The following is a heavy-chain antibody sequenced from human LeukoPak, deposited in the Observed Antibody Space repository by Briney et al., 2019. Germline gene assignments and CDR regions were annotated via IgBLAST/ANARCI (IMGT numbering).Heavy chain of an antibody. D-gene: IGHD4-17*01. CDR3: ARNGYYSADY. Sequence: PSETLSLTCDVSGGSISSGYWWSWVLQPPGKGLEWIVEIHHSGSTNYNPSLKSRVTISVDKSKNQFSVMLTPVTAADTAVYYCARNGYYSADYWGQGTLVTVSS. CDR1: GGSISSGYW. V-gene: IGHV4-4*02. CDR2: IHHSGST. J-gene: IGHJ4*02.